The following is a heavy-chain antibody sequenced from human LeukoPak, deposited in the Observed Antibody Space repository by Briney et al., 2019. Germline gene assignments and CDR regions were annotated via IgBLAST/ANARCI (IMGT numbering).Heavy chain of an antibody. D-gene: IGHD7-27*01. CDR2: ISGSSSSL. J-gene: IGHJ3*02. Sequence: GGSLRLSCAASGFTFSTYNMNWVRQAPGKGLEWASSISGSSSSLYYADSVKGRFTISRDNAKNSLYLQMNSLRAEDTAVYYCARDVTGEYDALDIWGQGTMVTVSS. V-gene: IGHV3-21*01. CDR3: ARDVTGEYDALDI. CDR1: GFTFSTYN.